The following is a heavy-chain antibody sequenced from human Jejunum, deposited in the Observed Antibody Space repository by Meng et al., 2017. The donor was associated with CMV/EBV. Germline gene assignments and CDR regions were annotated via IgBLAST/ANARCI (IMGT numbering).Heavy chain of an antibody. CDR1: GFTFINHA. J-gene: IGHJ4*02. V-gene: IGHV3-23*01. Sequence: SGFTFINHAMSWVRQAPGKGLEWVSAISGRGDRTYYADSVKGRFTISRDNSQNTLYLQMNSLGAEDTAAYYCAKAPYTSGTYFVDYWGQGTLVTVSS. CDR3: AKAPYTSGTYFVDY. D-gene: IGHD3-10*01. CDR2: ISGRGDRT.